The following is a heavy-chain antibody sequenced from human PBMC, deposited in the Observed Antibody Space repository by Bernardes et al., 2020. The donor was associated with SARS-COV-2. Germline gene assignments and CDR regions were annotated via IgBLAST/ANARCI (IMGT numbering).Heavy chain of an antibody. CDR2: INPNSGGT. CDR1: GYTFTGYY. V-gene: IGHV1-2*02. CDR3: ARDTYQLLHWFDP. D-gene: IGHD2-2*01. J-gene: IGHJ5*02. Sequence: ASVKVSCMASGYTFTGYYMHWVRQAPGQGLEWMGWINPNSGGTNYAQKFQGRVTMTRDTSISTAYMELSRLRSDDTAVYYCARDTYQLLHWFDPWGQGTLVTVSS.